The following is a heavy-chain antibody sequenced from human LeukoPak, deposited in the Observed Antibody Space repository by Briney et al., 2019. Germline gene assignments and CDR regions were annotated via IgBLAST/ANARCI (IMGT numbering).Heavy chain of an antibody. V-gene: IGHV3-30*18. CDR1: GFTFSSYG. CDR3: AKDRGGAYYESSVDI. CDR2: ISYDGSNK. Sequence: SGGSLRLSCAASGFTFSSYGMHWVRQAPGMGLEWVAVISYDGSNKFYGDSVKGRFTISRDNSKNTLYLQMNSLRAEDTAVYYCAKDRGGAYYESSVDIWGQGTMVTVSS. J-gene: IGHJ3*02. D-gene: IGHD3-22*01.